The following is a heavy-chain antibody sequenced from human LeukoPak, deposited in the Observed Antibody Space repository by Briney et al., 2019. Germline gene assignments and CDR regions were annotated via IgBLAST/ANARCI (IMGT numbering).Heavy chain of an antibody. V-gene: IGHV3-11*04. Sequence: GGSLRLSCAASGFTFSDYYMSWIRQAPGKGLEWVSYISSSGSTINYADSVKGRFTISRDNASNSLYLQMNSLRAEDTAVCYCARERGHYYDSSGYTNWGQGTLVTVSS. D-gene: IGHD3-22*01. CDR2: ISSSGSTI. J-gene: IGHJ4*02. CDR1: GFTFSDYY. CDR3: ARERGHYYDSSGYTN.